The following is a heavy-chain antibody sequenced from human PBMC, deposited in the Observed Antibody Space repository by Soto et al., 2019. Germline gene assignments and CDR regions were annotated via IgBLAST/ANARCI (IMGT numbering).Heavy chain of an antibody. Sequence: QITLKESGPTLVKPTQTLTVTCTFSGFSLSTSGVGVGWIRQPPGKALEWLALIYWDDDKRYSTSLKSRLTITKDTSKNQVVLTLTNMEYVDTATYYCVHRLVGLYFDHGGQGILVTVSS. D-gene: IGHD3-3*01. J-gene: IGHJ4*02. CDR1: GFSLSTSGVG. CDR3: VHRLVGLYFDH. V-gene: IGHV2-5*02. CDR2: IYWDDDK.